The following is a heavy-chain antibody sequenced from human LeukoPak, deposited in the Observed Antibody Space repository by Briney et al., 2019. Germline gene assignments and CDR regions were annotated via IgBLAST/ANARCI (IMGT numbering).Heavy chain of an antibody. D-gene: IGHD6-13*01. CDR2: IWYDGSNK. Sequence: GRSLRLSCAASGFTFSSYGMHWVRQAPGKGLEWVAVIWYDGSNKYYADSVKGRFTISRDNSKNTLYLQMNSLRAEGTAVYYCARDPSPPAAGTRYYFDYWGQGTLVTVSS. CDR1: GFTFSSYG. V-gene: IGHV3-33*01. J-gene: IGHJ4*02. CDR3: ARDPSPPAAGTRYYFDY.